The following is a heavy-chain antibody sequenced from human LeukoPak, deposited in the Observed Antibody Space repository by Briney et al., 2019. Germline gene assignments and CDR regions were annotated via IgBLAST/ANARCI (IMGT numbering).Heavy chain of an antibody. J-gene: IGHJ4*02. CDR2: IIPIFGTA. V-gene: IGHV1-69*06. D-gene: IGHD1-7*01. CDR1: GGTFGSYA. Sequence: SVKVSCKASGGTFGSYAISWVRQAPGQGLEWMGGIIPIFGTANYAQKFQGRVTITADKSTSTACMELSSLRSEDTAVYYCARGNYGTGQPDYWGQGTLVTVSS. CDR3: ARGNYGTGQPDY.